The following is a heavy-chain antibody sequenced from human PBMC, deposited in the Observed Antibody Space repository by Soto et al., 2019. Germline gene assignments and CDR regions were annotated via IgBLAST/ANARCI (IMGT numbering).Heavy chain of an antibody. CDR1: GYNFSIQW. D-gene: IGHD6-13*01. CDR3: AVFRSSWFGDGRLDS. J-gene: IGHJ4*02. Sequence: PGESLKISCKGSGYNFSIQWIAWVRQKPGKGLEWMGIVYPGDAETRYNPSFQGHVTISADKSTSKAYLQWNSLEASDTAIYYCAVFRSSWFGDGRLDSWGPGTLVTVSS. CDR2: VYPGDAET. V-gene: IGHV5-51*01.